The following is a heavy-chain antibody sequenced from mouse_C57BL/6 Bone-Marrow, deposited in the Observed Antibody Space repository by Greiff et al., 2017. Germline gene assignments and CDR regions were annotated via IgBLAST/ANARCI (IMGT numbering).Heavy chain of an antibody. J-gene: IGHJ3*01. V-gene: IGHV1-69*01. CDR1: GYTFTSYW. CDR2: IDPSDSYT. D-gene: IGHD1-1*01. Sequence: QVQLQQPGAELVMPGASVKLSCKASGYTFTSYWMHWVKQRPGQGLEWIGEIDPSDSYTNYNQKFKGKSTLTVDKSSSTAYMQLSSLTSEDSAVYYCARERLTVYPWFAYWGQGTLVTVSA. CDR3: ARERLTVYPWFAY.